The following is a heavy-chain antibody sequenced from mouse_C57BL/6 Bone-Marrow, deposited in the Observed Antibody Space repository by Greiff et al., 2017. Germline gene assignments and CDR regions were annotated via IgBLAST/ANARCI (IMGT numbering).Heavy chain of an antibody. V-gene: IGHV1-55*01. CDR1: GYTFTSYW. J-gene: IGHJ2*01. CDR3: ARSSPLGRSFDN. CDR2: IYPTSGRT. Sequence: QVQLQQPGAELVKPGASVKMSCKASGYTFTSYWITWVKQRPGQGLEWIGDIYPTSGRTNYNEKFKSKAILTVDTSSNTAYMQLSSLTSEDSAVFYCARSSPLGRSFDNWGQGTTLTVSS. D-gene: IGHD4-1*01.